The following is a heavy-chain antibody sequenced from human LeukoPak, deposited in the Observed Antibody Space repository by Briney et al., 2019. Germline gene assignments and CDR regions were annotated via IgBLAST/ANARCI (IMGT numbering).Heavy chain of an antibody. CDR1: GYTFDSYG. V-gene: IGHV1-18*01. Sequence: ASVKVSCKASGYTFDSYGVSWVRQAPGQGLEWMGWISVYNGNTNYAQKLQGRVTMTTDTSTSTAYMELRSLRSDDTAVYYCARDLVHSSGYYYNYWGQGTLVTVSS. CDR2: ISVYNGNT. CDR3: ARDLVHSSGYYYNY. J-gene: IGHJ4*02. D-gene: IGHD3-22*01.